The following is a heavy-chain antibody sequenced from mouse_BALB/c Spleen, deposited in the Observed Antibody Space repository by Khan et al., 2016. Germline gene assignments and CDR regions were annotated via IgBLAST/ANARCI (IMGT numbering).Heavy chain of an antibody. CDR2: INPDSSTI. D-gene: IGHD1-1*01. J-gene: IGHJ3*01. Sequence: EVKLLESGGGLVQPGGSLTLSCAASGFDFSRYWMSWVRQPPGKGLEWIGEINPDSSTINYTPSLKDKFIITRDNAKNPLYLQLSKVRSEDTALYSCEWAGYYGYLAYWGQGTLVTVSA. CDR3: EWAGYYGYLAY. V-gene: IGHV4-1*02. CDR1: GFDFSRYW.